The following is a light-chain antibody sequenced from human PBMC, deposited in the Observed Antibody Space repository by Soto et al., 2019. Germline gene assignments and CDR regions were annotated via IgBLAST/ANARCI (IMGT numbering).Light chain of an antibody. CDR3: AAWDDSLNGRYV. V-gene: IGLV1-44*01. CDR2: SNN. CDR1: SSNIGSNT. Sequence: QSVLTQPPSASGTPGQRVTISCYGSSSNIGSNTVNWYQQLPGTAPKLLIYSNNQRPSGVPDRFSGSKSGTSASLAISGLQSEDEADYYCAAWDDSLNGRYVFGTGTKVTAL. J-gene: IGLJ1*01.